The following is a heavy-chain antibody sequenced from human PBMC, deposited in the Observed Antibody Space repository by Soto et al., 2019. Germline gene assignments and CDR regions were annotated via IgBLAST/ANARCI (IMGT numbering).Heavy chain of an antibody. D-gene: IGHD3-10*01. V-gene: IGHV4-34*11. CDR2: VYHTGRT. Sequence: PSETLSLTCAVYGGSFSGYYWNWIRQPPGKGLEWIGYVYHTGRTSYNPSLKSRVSISMDTSKNQFSLNLDSVTAADTAVYFCARSGSGSYLLFDYWGRGTLVTVSS. J-gene: IGHJ4*02. CDR3: ARSGSGSYLLFDY. CDR1: GGSFSGYY.